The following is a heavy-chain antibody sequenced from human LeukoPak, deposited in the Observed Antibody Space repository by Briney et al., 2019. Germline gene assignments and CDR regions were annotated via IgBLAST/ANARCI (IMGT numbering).Heavy chain of an antibody. CDR3: AKDSRIAAAGTIGHSYYFDY. V-gene: IGHV3-30*02. Sequence: GGSLRLSCAASGFTFSSYGMHWVRQAPGKGLEWVAFILYDGSNKYYADSVKGRFTISRDNSKNTLYLQMNSLRAEDTAVYYCAKDSRIAAAGTIGHSYYFDYWGQGTLVTVSS. J-gene: IGHJ4*02. D-gene: IGHD6-13*01. CDR2: ILYDGSNK. CDR1: GFTFSSYG.